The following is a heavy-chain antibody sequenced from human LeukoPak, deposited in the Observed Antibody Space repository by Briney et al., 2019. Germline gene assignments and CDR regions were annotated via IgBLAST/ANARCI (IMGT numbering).Heavy chain of an antibody. CDR1: GGTFSSYA. J-gene: IGHJ4*02. D-gene: IGHD4-17*01. Sequence: ASVKVSCKASGGTFSSYAISGVRQAPGQGLEWMGRIIPIFGTANYAQKFQGRVTITTDESTRAAYMELSSPRSEDTAVYYCARDRYGDYVWYWGQGTLVTVSS. V-gene: IGHV1-69*05. CDR3: ARDRYGDYVWY. CDR2: IIPIFGTA.